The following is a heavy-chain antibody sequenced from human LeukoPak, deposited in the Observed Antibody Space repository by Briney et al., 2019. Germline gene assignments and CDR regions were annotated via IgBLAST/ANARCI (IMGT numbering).Heavy chain of an antibody. Sequence: GGSLRLSCAASGFTFSTYLMSWVRQAPGKGLEWVSAMSGSGGATYYADSVKGRFTISRENSKNTLFLQMNSLRPEDTAVYYCAKMYFYDSSGYYSFDYWGQGTLVTVSS. CDR3: AKMYFYDSSGYYSFDY. J-gene: IGHJ4*02. CDR1: GFTFSTYL. CDR2: MSGSGGAT. V-gene: IGHV3-23*01. D-gene: IGHD3-22*01.